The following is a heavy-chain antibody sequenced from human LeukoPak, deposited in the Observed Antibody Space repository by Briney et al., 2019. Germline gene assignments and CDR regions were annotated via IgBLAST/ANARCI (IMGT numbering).Heavy chain of an antibody. CDR3: ATLRRDGYNYDY. V-gene: IGHV3-9*01. J-gene: IGHJ4*02. D-gene: IGHD5-24*01. CDR1: GFTFDDYA. CDR2: ISWNSGSI. Sequence: GRSLRLSCAASGFTFDDYAMHWVRQAPGKGLDWVSGISWNSGSIGYADSVKGRFTISRDNAKNSLYLQMNSLRVEDTALYYCATLRRDGYNYDYWGQGTLVTVSS.